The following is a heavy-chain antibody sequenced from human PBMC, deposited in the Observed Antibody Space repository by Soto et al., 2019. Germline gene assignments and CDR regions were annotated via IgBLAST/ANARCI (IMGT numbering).Heavy chain of an antibody. Sequence: QVQLVQSGAEVKKPGSSVKVSCKASGGTFSSYAISWVRQAPGQGLEWMGGIIPIFGTANYAQKFQGRVTITADESTSTAYMELSRLRSEDTAVYYCASAPVGDIVVVVAALHSWGQGPLVTVSS. CDR2: IIPIFGTA. CDR1: GGTFSSYA. J-gene: IGHJ4*02. D-gene: IGHD2-15*01. CDR3: ASAPVGDIVVVVAALHS. V-gene: IGHV1-69*01.